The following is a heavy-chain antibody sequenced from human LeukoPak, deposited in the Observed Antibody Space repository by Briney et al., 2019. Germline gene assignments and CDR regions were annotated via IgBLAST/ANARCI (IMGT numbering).Heavy chain of an antibody. CDR2: INGNGAST. CDR3: AKDQGYSYYYLDY. J-gene: IGHJ4*02. V-gene: IGHV3-23*01. D-gene: IGHD5-18*01. CDR1: GFTFNNPA. Sequence: PGGSLRLSCAASGFTFNNPAISSVRQAPGKWLEWVSGINGNGASTYYSDSVKGRFTISRDNSKNTLYLQMSSLRAEDTAIYYCAKDQGYSYYYLDYWGQGTLVTVSS.